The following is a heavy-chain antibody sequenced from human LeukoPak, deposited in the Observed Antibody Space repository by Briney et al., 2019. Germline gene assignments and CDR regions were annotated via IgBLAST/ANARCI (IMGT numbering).Heavy chain of an antibody. V-gene: IGHV3-74*01. Sequence: GGSLRLSCAASGFTFSGYWMHWVRQAPGKGLVWVSRINSEGYSTAYADSVKGRFTISRDNAKNTLYLQMNSLRAEDTAVYYCVRLVAVPDAYFDYWGQGTLVTVSS. CDR1: GFTFSGYW. CDR2: INSEGYST. D-gene: IGHD2-2*01. J-gene: IGHJ4*02. CDR3: VRLVAVPDAYFDY.